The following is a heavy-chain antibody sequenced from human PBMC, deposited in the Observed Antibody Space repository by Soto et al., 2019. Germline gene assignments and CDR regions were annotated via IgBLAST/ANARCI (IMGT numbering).Heavy chain of an antibody. V-gene: IGHV3-21*01. CDR3: ARDTQFYGDYGGMDV. Sequence: GGSLRLSCAASGFTFSSYSMNWVRQAPGKGLEWVSSISSSSSYIYYADSVKGRFTISRDNAKNSLYLQMNSLRAEDTAVYYCARDTQFYGDYGGMDVWGQGTTVTVSS. CDR1: GFTFSSYS. CDR2: ISSSSSYI. J-gene: IGHJ6*02. D-gene: IGHD4-17*01.